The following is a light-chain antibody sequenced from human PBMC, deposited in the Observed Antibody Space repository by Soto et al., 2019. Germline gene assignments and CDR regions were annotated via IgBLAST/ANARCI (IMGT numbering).Light chain of an antibody. CDR1: QSISSW. V-gene: IGKV1-5*01. CDR2: DAS. J-gene: IGKJ1*01. CDR3: QHRRT. Sequence: IHLTQSPSSLSASLGDRVTITFRASQSISSWLAWYQQKPGKAPKLLIYDASSLESGVPSRFSGSGSGTEFTLTISSLQPDDFATYYCQHRRTFGQGTKVDI.